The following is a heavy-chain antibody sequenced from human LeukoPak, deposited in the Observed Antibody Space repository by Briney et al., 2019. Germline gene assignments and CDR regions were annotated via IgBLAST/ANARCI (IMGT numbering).Heavy chain of an antibody. J-gene: IGHJ3*02. CDR1: GYTLTQLS. Sequence: ASVKVSCKVSGYTLTQLSVHWVRQAPGKGLEWMGGFDVEDGEIIYAQKFQGRVTMTEDTSTDTAYMELSSLRSEDTAVYYCATNRQIMILGVVIMPAFDIWGQGTMVAVSS. D-gene: IGHD3-3*01. V-gene: IGHV1-24*01. CDR2: FDVEDGEI. CDR3: ATNRQIMILGVVIMPAFDI.